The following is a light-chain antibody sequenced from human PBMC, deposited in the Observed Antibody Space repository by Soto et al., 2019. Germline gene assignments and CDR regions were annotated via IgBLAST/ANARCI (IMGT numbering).Light chain of an antibody. V-gene: IGKV1-39*01. CDR1: QSISSY. CDR2: AAS. J-gene: IGKJ4*01. Sequence: DLQMTQSPSSLSASVGERVTITCRASQSISSYLNWYQQKPGKATKLLIYAASSLQSGVPSRFSGSGSGTDFTLTISSLQPEDFATYYCQQSYSTPLTFGGGTKVDIK. CDR3: QQSYSTPLT.